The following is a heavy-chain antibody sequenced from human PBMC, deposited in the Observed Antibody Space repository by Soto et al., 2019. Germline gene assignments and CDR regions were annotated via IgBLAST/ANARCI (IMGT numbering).Heavy chain of an antibody. Sequence: EVQLLESGGGLVQPGGSLRLSCAASGFPFSSYAMSWVRQAPGKGLEWVSAISGSGGSTYHADSVKGRFTISRENSKNTLYLQMTSLRAEDTAVYYCAKASQVTTTGVYCGQGALVTVSS. D-gene: IGHD2-21*02. CDR2: ISGSGGST. CDR1: GFPFSSYA. V-gene: IGHV3-23*01. CDR3: AKASQVTTTGVY. J-gene: IGHJ4*02.